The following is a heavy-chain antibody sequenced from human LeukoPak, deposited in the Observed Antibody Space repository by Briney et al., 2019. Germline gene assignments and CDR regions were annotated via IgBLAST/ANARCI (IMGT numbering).Heavy chain of an antibody. CDR2: INHSGST. J-gene: IGHJ2*01. Sequence: SETLSLTCAVYGGSFSGYYWSWIRQPPGKGLEWIGEINHSGSTNYNPSLKSRVTISVDTSKNQFSLKLSSVTAADAAVYYCARSYYKVWYFDLWSRGTLVTVSS. CDR3: ARSYYKVWYFDL. V-gene: IGHV4-34*01. CDR1: GGSFSGYY. D-gene: IGHD3-10*01.